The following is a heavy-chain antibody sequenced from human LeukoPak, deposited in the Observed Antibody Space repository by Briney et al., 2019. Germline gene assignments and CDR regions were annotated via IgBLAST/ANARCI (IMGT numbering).Heavy chain of an antibody. CDR1: GFTFNTSW. Sequence: GGSLRLSCVASGFTFNTSWMSWVRQAPGKGLEWVANIKEDAGEKYYLDSLRGRFTISRDNAKHSLYLQMNSLRVEDTAMYFCTKEAWGGPGPWGQGTLVTVSS. CDR2: IKEDAGEK. J-gene: IGHJ5*02. CDR3: TKEAWGGPGP. D-gene: IGHD3-10*01. V-gene: IGHV3-7*01.